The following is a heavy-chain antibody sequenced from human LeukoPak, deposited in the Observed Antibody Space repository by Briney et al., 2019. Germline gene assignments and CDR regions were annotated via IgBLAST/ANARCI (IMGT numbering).Heavy chain of an antibody. CDR2: INLNSGGT. CDR1: GYTFTGYY. Sequence: ASVKVSCKSSGYTFTGYYMHWVRQAPGQGLEWMGWINLNSGGTNYAQKFQGRVTMTRDTSISTDYMELSRLRSDDTAAYYCARDYVPATANDAFDIWGQGTMVTVSS. CDR3: ARDYVPATANDAFDI. J-gene: IGHJ3*02. D-gene: IGHD2-2*01. V-gene: IGHV1-2*02.